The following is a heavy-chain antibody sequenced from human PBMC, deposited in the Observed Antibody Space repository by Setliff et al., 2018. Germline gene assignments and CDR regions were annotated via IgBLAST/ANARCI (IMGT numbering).Heavy chain of an antibody. CDR1: GYAFITFG. Sequence: ASVKVLCKTSGYAFITFGMSWVRQAPGQGLEWMGWISPVYGIANYARKFQGRVTMTADTSTTTAYLELTSLRYDDTAVYYCVRGPGPSVVVAIPFDHWGQGSLVTVSS. V-gene: IGHV1-18*01. J-gene: IGHJ4*02. D-gene: IGHD3-22*01. CDR2: ISPVYGIA. CDR3: VRGPGPSVVVAIPFDH.